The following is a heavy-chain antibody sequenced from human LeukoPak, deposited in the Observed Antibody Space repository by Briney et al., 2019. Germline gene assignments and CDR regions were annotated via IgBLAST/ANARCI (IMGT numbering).Heavy chain of an antibody. CDR1: GITFSTYW. V-gene: IGHV3-74*01. D-gene: IGHD3-10*01. J-gene: IGHJ4*02. Sequence: GGSLRLSCAASGITFSTYWMHWVRQVPGKGLVWVSGISSNGRSTTYADSVKGRFTISRDNAKNTLYLQMNSLRAEDTAVYYCAKVGSGSYYYGSGSSHHFDYWGQGTLVTVSS. CDR3: AKVGSGSYYYGSGSSHHFDY. CDR2: ISSNGRST.